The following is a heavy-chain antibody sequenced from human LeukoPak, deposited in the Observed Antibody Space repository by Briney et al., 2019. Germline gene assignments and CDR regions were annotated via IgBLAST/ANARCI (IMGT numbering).Heavy chain of an antibody. Sequence: SVKVSCKASGGTFSNFAINWVRQAPGQGLEWMGGLVPVFNAPKYAQRFQDRVTITADKSTNIAHMELSSLRSEDTAVYFCARAPATYIRDAFDIWGQGTIVTVSS. V-gene: IGHV1-69*06. D-gene: IGHD3-3*02. CDR2: LVPVFNAP. J-gene: IGHJ3*02. CDR3: ARAPATYIRDAFDI. CDR1: GGTFSNFA.